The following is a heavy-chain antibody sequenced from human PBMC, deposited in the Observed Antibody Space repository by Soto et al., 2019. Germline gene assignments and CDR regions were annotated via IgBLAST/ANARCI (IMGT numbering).Heavy chain of an antibody. J-gene: IGHJ6*02. D-gene: IGHD6-13*01. Sequence: GASVKVSCKTSGGTFSSYAISWVRQAPGQGLEWMGGIVPLFRTTNYAQKFQGRVTITADTSTYTVYMELSGPRYRDSAVYYCARGGDSSTWSNLLDRSGLDVWGQGTTVTVSS. CDR1: GGTFSSYA. CDR2: IVPLFRTT. CDR3: ARGGDSSTWSNLLDRSGLDV. V-gene: IGHV1-69*06.